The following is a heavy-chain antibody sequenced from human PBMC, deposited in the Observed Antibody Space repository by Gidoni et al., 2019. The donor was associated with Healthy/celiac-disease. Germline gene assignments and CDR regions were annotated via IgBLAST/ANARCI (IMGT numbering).Heavy chain of an antibody. D-gene: IGHD3-10*01. Sequence: EVQLVESGGGLVQPGGSLRLSCAASGFTFSSYAMHWVRQAPGKGLEYVSAISSNGGSTYYASSVKGRFTISRDNSKNTLYLQMGSLRAEDMAVYYCARSTYYYGSGSYNWGQGTLVTVSS. V-gene: IGHV3-64*01. CDR1: GFTFSSYA. CDR2: ISSNGGST. CDR3: ARSTYYYGSGSYN. J-gene: IGHJ4*02.